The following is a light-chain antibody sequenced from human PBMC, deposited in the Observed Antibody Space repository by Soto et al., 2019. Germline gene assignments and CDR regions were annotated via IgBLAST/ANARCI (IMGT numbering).Light chain of an antibody. CDR3: QQSYSSSPIT. Sequence: DIQMTQSPSSLSASVGDRVTIPCRASQSISSYLNCYQQKPGKAPKLLISASSRLQSGVPSRFSGSGSGTDFTLTIDSLRPEDFASYYCQQSYSSSPITFGPGTRLEIK. V-gene: IGKV1-39*01. CDR1: QSISSY. J-gene: IGKJ5*01. CDR2: ASS.